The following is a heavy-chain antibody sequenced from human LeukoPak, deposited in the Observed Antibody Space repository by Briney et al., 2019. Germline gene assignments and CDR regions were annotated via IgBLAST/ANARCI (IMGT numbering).Heavy chain of an antibody. D-gene: IGHD6-13*01. V-gene: IGHV5-51*01. J-gene: IGHJ4*02. CDR3: ARIGAAGPYYFDY. CDR2: IYPGNSDT. Sequence: GESLKISCKGSGYSFTNYWIGWVRQMPGKGLEWMGIIYPGNSDTRYSPSFQGQVTISADKSISTAYLQWSSLKASDTAIYYCARIGAAGPYYFDYWGQGTLVTVSS. CDR1: GYSFTNYW.